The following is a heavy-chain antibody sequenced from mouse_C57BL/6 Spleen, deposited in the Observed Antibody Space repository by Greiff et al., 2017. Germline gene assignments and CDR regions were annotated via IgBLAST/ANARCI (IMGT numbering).Heavy chain of an antibody. J-gene: IGHJ2*01. CDR1: GFTFSSYA. V-gene: IGHV5-4*03. CDR3: SVNGNFSFDY. CDR2: ISDGGSYT. D-gene: IGHD2-1*01. Sequence: DVKLVESGGGLVKPGGSLKLSCAASGFTFSSYAMSWVRQTPEKRLEWVATISDGGSYTYYPDNVKGRFTISRDNAKNNLYLQRSHRKSEDTAMYYCSVNGNFSFDYWGQGTTLTVSS.